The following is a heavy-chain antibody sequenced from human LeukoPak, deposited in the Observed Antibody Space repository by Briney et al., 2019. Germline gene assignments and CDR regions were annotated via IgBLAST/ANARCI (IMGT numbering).Heavy chain of an antibody. CDR3: TRVGKSGHSYYFDF. Sequence: GGSLRLSCAASGFTFSSYAMSWVRQAPGKGLEWVSAISGSGGNTYFADSVKGRFTISRDNSKNTLYLQMNSLRAGDTAVYYCTRVGKSGHSYYFDFWGQGTLVTVSS. CDR2: ISGSGGNT. J-gene: IGHJ4*02. CDR1: GFTFSSYA. V-gene: IGHV3-23*01. D-gene: IGHD3-3*01.